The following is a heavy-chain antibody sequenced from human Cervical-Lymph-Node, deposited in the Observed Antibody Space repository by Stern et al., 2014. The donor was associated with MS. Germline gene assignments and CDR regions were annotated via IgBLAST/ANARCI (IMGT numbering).Heavy chain of an antibody. V-gene: IGHV4-59*01. Sequence: QLQLQESGPGLVKPSETLSLTCTVSGGSISSYYWSWIRQPPGKGLEWIGYIYYSGSTNYNPSLKSRVTLSVDTSKHQLSLKLRPVTAADTAVYYCARVPPKYFPSHYYYGMDVWGQGTTVTVSS. CDR1: GGSISSYY. D-gene: IGHD3-10*01. J-gene: IGHJ6*02. CDR3: ARVPPKYFPSHYYYGMDV. CDR2: IYYSGST.